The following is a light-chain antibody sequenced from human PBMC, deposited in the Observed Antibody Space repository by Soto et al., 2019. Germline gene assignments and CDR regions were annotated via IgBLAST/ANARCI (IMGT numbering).Light chain of an antibody. CDR2: DAS. Sequence: EIVLTQSPGTLSLSPGERATLSCRASQSVSSYLAWYQQKPGQAPRIISYDASNRATGIPARFSGSGSGTEFTLTISSLEPEDFEVYYCQQRSNWPPTFGQGTKVDIK. J-gene: IGKJ1*01. CDR1: QSVSSY. CDR3: QQRSNWPPT. V-gene: IGKV3-11*01.